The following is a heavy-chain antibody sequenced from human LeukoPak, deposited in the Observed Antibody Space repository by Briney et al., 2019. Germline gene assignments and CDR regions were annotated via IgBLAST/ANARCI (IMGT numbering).Heavy chain of an antibody. Sequence: SVKVSCKASGGTFSSYAISWVRQAPGQGLEWMGRIIPILGIANYAQKFQGRVTITADKSTSTAYMELSSLRSEDTAVYYCARAYGDPDYYFDYWGQGTLVTVSS. J-gene: IGHJ4*02. CDR3: ARAYGDPDYYFDY. CDR2: IIPILGIA. CDR1: GGTFSSYA. D-gene: IGHD4-17*01. V-gene: IGHV1-69*04.